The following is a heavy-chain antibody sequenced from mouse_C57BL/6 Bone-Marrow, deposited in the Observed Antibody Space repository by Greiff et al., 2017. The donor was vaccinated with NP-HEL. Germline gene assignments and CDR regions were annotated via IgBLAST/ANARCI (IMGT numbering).Heavy chain of an antibody. CDR3: ARGAIGY. V-gene: IGHV5-17*01. J-gene: IGHJ4*01. CDR1: GFTFSDYG. CDR2: ISSGSSTI. Sequence: EVQVVESGGGLVKPGGSLKLSCAASGFTFSDYGMHWVRQAPEKGLVWVAYISSGSSTIYYAATVKGRFTISSDNAKNTLFLHMTSPGSEDTAMYYCARGAIGYWGQGTSVTVTS.